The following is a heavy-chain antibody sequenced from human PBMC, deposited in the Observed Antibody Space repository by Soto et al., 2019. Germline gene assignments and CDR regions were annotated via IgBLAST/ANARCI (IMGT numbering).Heavy chain of an antibody. CDR2: ISGSGGST. CDR3: IYSSSSLAPK. D-gene: IGHD6-6*01. Sequence: PXESLSLSCAASGFTFSSYSMSWVRQAPGKGLEWVSAISGSGGSTYYADSVKGRFTISRGNSKNTLYLQMNSLRAEDTAVYYCIYSSSSLAPKWGQGTLVTVSS. CDR1: GFTFSSYS. V-gene: IGHV3-23*01. J-gene: IGHJ4*02.